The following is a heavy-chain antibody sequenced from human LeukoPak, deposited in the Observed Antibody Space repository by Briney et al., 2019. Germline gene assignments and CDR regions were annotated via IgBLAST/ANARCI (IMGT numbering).Heavy chain of an antibody. V-gene: IGHV3-74*01. J-gene: IGHJ3*02. Sequence: GGSLRLSCAASGFTFSSYWMHWVRQAPGKGLVWVSRINSDGSSTSYADSVKGRFTISRDNSKNTLYLQMNSLRAEDTAVYYCARDDYGDYWDAFDIWGQGTMVTVSS. D-gene: IGHD4-17*01. CDR1: GFTFSSYW. CDR3: ARDDYGDYWDAFDI. CDR2: INSDGSST.